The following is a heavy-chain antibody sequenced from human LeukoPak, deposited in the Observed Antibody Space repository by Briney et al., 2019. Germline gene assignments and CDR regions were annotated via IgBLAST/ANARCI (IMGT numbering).Heavy chain of an antibody. J-gene: IGHJ6*03. D-gene: IGHD2-15*01. CDR1: GFTFSTYG. V-gene: IGHV3-30*02. CDR3: ARVLRYCSGGNCYSGGLGYMDV. Sequence: GGSLRLSCAAYGFTFSTYGMHWVRQAPGKGLEWVAFIRSDGSNTYYADSVKGRFTISRDNSKNTLYMQMNSLRAEDTAVYYCARVLRYCSGGNCYSGGLGYMDVWGKGTTVTISS. CDR2: IRSDGSNT.